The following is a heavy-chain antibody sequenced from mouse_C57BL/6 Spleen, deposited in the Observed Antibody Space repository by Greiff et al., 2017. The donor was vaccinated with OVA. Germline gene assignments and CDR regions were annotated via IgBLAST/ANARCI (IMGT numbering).Heavy chain of an antibody. CDR2: ISAGGSYT. V-gene: IGHV5-4*01. J-gene: IGHJ1*03. Sequence: EVQLVESGGGLVKPGGSLTLSCAASGFTFSSYAMSWVRQTPEKRLEWVATISAGGSYTYYPDNVKGRFTISRDNAKNNLYLQRSHLKSEDTAMYYCARDDRYWYFDVWGTGTTVTVSS. CDR3: ARDDRYWYFDV. CDR1: GFTFSSYA.